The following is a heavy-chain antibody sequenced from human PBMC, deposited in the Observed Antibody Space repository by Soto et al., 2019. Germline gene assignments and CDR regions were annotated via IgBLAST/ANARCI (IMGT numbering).Heavy chain of an antibody. Sequence: DVQLLESGGALVQPGDSLRLSCEASGFPFENNWLTWARQAPGKGLELVAKIKEDGSDKTYVDSVKGRFTVSRDNTKDFLFLQMNSLRDEDTAVYYCARGRSTDYWGQGTLVIVSS. V-gene: IGHV3-7*01. CDR2: IKEDGSDK. J-gene: IGHJ4*02. CDR3: ARGRSTDY. CDR1: GFPFENNW.